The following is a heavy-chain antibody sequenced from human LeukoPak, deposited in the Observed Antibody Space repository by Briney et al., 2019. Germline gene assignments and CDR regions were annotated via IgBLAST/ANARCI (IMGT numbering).Heavy chain of an antibody. CDR1: GFTFNNYA. J-gene: IGHJ5*02. CDR2: MSYDASNE. V-gene: IGHV3-30*04. D-gene: IGHD2-2*01. CDR3: ARDRSETDIVVVPAANWFDP. Sequence: GGSLRLSCAVSGFTFNNYAFHWVRQAPGKGLEWVAIMSYDASNEYYADSVKGRFTISRDNSKNILYLQMNSLRAEDTGVYYCARDRSETDIVVVPAANWFDPWGQGTLVTVSS.